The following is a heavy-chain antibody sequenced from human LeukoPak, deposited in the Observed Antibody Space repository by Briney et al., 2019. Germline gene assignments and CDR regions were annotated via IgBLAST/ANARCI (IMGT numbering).Heavy chain of an antibody. CDR3: AKDISHSSGYYFFDY. D-gene: IGHD3-22*01. Sequence: PGRSLRLSCAASGFTFDDYAMHWVRQGPGKGLEWVSGISWNSGSIAYADSVKGRFTISRDNAKNFLYLQMNSLRAEDTVLYYCAKDISHSSGYYFFDYWGQGTLVTVSS. CDR2: ISWNSGSI. J-gene: IGHJ4*02. V-gene: IGHV3-9*01. CDR1: GFTFDDYA.